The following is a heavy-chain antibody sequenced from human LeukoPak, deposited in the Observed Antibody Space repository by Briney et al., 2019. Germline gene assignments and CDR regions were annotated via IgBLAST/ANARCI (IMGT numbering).Heavy chain of an antibody. V-gene: IGHV4-59*01. CDR1: GGSISSYY. J-gene: IGHJ5*02. D-gene: IGHD2-21*02. CDR3: ARSRSVVVTAMFWFDP. Sequence: SETLSLTCTVSGGSISSYYWSWIRQPPGKGLEWIGYIYYSGSTNYNPSLKSRVTISVDTSKNQFSLKLSSVTAADTAVYYCARSRSVVVTAMFWFDPWGQGTLVTVSS. CDR2: IYYSGST.